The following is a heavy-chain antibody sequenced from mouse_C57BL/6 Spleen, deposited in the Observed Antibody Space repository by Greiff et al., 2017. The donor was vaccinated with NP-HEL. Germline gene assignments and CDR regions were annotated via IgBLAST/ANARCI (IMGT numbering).Heavy chain of an antibody. CDR3: AREGGYGSSYGFDY. CDR2: ISYDGSN. V-gene: IGHV3-6*01. CDR1: GYSITSGYY. J-gene: IGHJ2*01. D-gene: IGHD1-1*01. Sequence: VQLKESGPGLVKPSQSLSLTCSVTGYSITSGYYWNWIRQFPGNKLEWMGYISYDGSNNYNPSLKNRISITRDTSKNQFFLRLNSVTTEDTATYYCAREGGYGSSYGFDYWGQGTTLTVSS.